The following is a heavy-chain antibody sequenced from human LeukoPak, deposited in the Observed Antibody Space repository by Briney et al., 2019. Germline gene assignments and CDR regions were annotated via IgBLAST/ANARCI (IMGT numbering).Heavy chain of an antibody. Sequence: GGSLRLSCAASGFTFSNYAMNWVRQAPGKGLEWLSYISTSGDSLYYAGSVKGRFTISRDNAQNSLYLQMNSLRGEDTAVYYCATNGYCSNGVCETGFDNWVQGTLVTVSS. CDR1: GFTFSNYA. J-gene: IGHJ4*02. CDR2: ISTSGDSL. CDR3: ATNGYCSNGVCETGFDN. V-gene: IGHV3-48*03. D-gene: IGHD2-8*01.